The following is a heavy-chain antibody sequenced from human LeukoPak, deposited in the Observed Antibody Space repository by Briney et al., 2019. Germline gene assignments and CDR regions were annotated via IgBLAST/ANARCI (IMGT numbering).Heavy chain of an antibody. CDR2: LKSKSNGGTA. Sequence: PGGSLRLSCAASGFTFSIAWMSWVRQAPGKGLEWVGRLKSKSNGGTADYAAPVKGRFTMARDDSEKKLYLDTNSLKTEDAGVYYCTTDWGKPQDQWGQGTLVTVSS. J-gene: IGHJ4*02. V-gene: IGHV3-15*01. CDR3: TTDWGKPQDQ. CDR1: GFTFSIAW. D-gene: IGHD3-16*01.